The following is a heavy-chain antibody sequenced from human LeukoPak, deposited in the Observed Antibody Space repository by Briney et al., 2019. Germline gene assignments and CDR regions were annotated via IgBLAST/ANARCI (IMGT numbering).Heavy chain of an antibody. CDR2: INHSGST. D-gene: IGHD1-26*01. J-gene: IGHJ4*02. V-gene: IGHV4-34*01. CDR3: ARVRDSGSYYFDY. CDR1: GGSFSGYY. Sequence: SETLSLTCAVYGGSFSGYYWSWIRQPPGKGLEWIGEINHSGSTNYNPSLKSRVTISVDTSKNQFSLKLSSVTAADTAVYYCARVRDSGSYYFDYWGQGTLVTASS.